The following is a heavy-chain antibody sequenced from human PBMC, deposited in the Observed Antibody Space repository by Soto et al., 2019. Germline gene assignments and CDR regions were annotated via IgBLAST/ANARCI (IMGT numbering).Heavy chain of an antibody. Sequence: PSETLSLTCTVSGGSISSGDYYWSWIRQPPGKGLEWIGYIYYSGSTYYNPSLKSRVTISVDTSKNQFSLKLSSVTAADTAVYYCARLIAAAGTPYFDYWGQGTLVTVSS. CDR2: IYYSGST. V-gene: IGHV4-30-4*01. CDR1: GGSISSGDYY. J-gene: IGHJ4*02. CDR3: ARLIAAAGTPYFDY. D-gene: IGHD6-13*01.